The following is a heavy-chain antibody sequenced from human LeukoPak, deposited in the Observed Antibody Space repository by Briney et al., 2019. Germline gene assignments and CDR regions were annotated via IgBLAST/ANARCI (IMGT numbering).Heavy chain of an antibody. J-gene: IGHJ5*02. D-gene: IGHD6-19*01. V-gene: IGHV3-23*01. CDR2: ISDSGGST. Sequence: GGSLRLSCAASGFTFSSYAMSWVRQAPGKGLEWVSAISDSGGSTYYADSVKGRFTISRDNSKNTLYLQMSSLRAEDTAVYYCAKADSSGWYESNWFDPWGQGTLVTVSS. CDR1: GFTFSSYA. CDR3: AKADSSGWYESNWFDP.